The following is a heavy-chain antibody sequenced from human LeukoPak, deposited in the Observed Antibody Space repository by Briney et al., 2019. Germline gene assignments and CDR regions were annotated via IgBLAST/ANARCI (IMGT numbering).Heavy chain of an antibody. CDR1: GFTFSTYG. D-gene: IGHD6-19*01. J-gene: IGHJ4*02. Sequence: GSSLRLSCAASGFTFSTYGMHWVRQAPGKGLEWVADIWYDGSNKYYEDSVKGRFTISRGNSKNTLYLQMSSLRAEDTAVYYCARDPGVRWLVGFDYWGQGTLVTVSS. CDR2: IWYDGSNK. V-gene: IGHV3-33*01. CDR3: ARDPGVRWLVGFDY.